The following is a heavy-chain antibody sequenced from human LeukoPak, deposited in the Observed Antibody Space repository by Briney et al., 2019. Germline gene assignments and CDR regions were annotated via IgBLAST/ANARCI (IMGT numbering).Heavy chain of an antibody. CDR3: ASSGPADGDYVM. J-gene: IGHJ4*02. D-gene: IGHD4-17*01. CDR1: GGSISSGGYY. V-gene: IGHV4-31*03. Sequence: PSETLSLTCTVSGGSISSGGYYWSWIRQHPGKGLEWIGYIYYSGSTYYNPSLKSRVTISVDTSKNQFSLKLSSVTAADTAVYYCASSGPADGDYVMWGQGTLVTVSS. CDR2: IYYSGST.